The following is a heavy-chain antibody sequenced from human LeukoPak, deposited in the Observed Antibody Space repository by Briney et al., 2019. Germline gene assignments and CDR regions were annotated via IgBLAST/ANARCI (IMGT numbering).Heavy chain of an antibody. CDR2: IRYDESNE. Sequence: GGSLRLSCAASEFTFSNYGMHWVRQAPGKGLEWVAFIRYDESNEYYADSVKGRFTISRDNSKNTLYLQMNSLRADDTAVYYCVKDSSWMGEYYFDYWGQGTLVTVSS. V-gene: IGHV3-30*02. D-gene: IGHD3-16*01. J-gene: IGHJ4*02. CDR1: EFTFSNYG. CDR3: VKDSSWMGEYYFDY.